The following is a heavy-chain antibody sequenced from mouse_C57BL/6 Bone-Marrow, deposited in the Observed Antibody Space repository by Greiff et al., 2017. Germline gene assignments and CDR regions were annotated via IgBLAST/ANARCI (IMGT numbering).Heavy chain of an antibody. CDR3: ARDYGNLYYFDY. J-gene: IGHJ2*01. D-gene: IGHD2-1*01. CDR1: GYAFTNYL. V-gene: IGHV1-54*01. Sequence: QVHVKQSGAELVRPGTSVKVSCKASGYAFTNYLIEWVKQRPGQGLEWIGVINPGSGGTNYNEKFKGKATLTADKSSSTAYMQLSSLTSEDSAVYVCARDYGNLYYFDYWGQGTTLTVSS. CDR2: INPGSGGT.